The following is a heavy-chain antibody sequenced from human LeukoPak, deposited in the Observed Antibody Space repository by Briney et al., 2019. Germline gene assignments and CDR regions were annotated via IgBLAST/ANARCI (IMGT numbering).Heavy chain of an antibody. D-gene: IGHD2-21*02. J-gene: IGHJ4*02. CDR2: INACNGNT. CDR1: GYTFTSYA. CDR3: ARDEVGGDSTFDY. V-gene: IGHV1-3*01. Sequence: ASVKVSCKASGYTFTSYAMHWVRQAPGQRLEWMGWINACNGNTKYSQKFQGRVTITRDTSASTAYMELSSLRSEDTAVYYCARDEVGGDSTFDYWGQGTLVTVSS.